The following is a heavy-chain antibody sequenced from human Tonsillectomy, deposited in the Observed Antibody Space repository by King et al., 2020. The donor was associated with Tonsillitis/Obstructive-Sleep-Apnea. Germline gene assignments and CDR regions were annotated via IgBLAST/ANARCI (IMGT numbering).Heavy chain of an antibody. CDR1: GGSISSSSYY. V-gene: IGHV4-39*01. CDR3: ASLYLVLSDGWFDP. Sequence: QLQESGPGLVKPSETLSLTCTVSGGSISSSSYYWGWIRQSPGKGLEWIGSIYYSGRTYCNPSLKSRVTIFVDSFKNQFSLKLSSVTAADTAVYYCASLYLVLSDGWFDPWGQGTLVTVSS. J-gene: IGHJ5*02. D-gene: IGHD4/OR15-4a*01. CDR2: IYYSGRT.